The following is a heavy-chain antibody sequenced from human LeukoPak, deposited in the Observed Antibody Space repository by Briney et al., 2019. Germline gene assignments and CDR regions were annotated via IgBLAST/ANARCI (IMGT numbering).Heavy chain of an antibody. CDR1: GFTVSSNY. CDR3: AKVQIPKGYSYGYAFDY. D-gene: IGHD5-18*01. Sequence: QPGGSLRLSCAASGFTVSSNYMSWVRQAPGKGLEWVSVIYSGGSTYYADSVKGRFTISRHNSKNTLYLQMNSLRAEDTAVYYCAKVQIPKGYSYGYAFDYWGQGTLVTVSS. CDR2: IYSGGST. V-gene: IGHV3-53*04. J-gene: IGHJ4*02.